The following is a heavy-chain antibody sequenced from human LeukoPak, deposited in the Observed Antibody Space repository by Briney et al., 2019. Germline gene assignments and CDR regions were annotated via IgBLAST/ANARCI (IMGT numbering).Heavy chain of an antibody. D-gene: IGHD2-8*01. J-gene: IGHJ6*04. Sequence: SETLSLTCAVYGGSFSGYYWSWIRQPPGKGLEWIGEINHSGSTNYNPSLKSRVTISVDTSKNQFSLKLSSVTAEDTAVYFCAGIPVFGVVLHQEPVWGKGTTVTVPS. V-gene: IGHV4-34*01. CDR2: INHSGST. CDR1: GGSFSGYY. CDR3: AGIPVFGVVLHQEPV.